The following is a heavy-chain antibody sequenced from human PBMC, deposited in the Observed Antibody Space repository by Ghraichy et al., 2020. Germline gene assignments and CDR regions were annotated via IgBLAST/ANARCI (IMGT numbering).Heavy chain of an antibody. J-gene: IGHJ3*02. Sequence: SQTLSLTCAISGDSVSSNSAHWNWIRQSPSRGLEWLGRTYYRSKWYHDFAVSVKSRVTVNPDTSKNQFSLQLNSVTPKDTAVYYCARGSNYAFDIWGQGAMVTVSS. CDR1: GDSVSSNSAH. D-gene: IGHD2-8*01. CDR3: ARGSNYAFDI. CDR2: TYYRSKWYH. V-gene: IGHV6-1*01.